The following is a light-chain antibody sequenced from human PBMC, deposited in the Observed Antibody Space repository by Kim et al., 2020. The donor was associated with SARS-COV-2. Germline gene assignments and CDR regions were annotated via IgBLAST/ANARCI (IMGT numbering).Light chain of an antibody. CDR1: QSVLYSSNNKNY. Sequence: DIVMTQSPDSLAVSLGERATINCKSSQSVLYSSNNKNYLAWYQQKPGQPPKLLIYWASTRESGVPDRFSGSGSGTDFTLTINSLQAEDVAVYYCQQYYTAPLTFGGGTKLEI. CDR2: WAS. CDR3: QQYYTAPLT. V-gene: IGKV4-1*01. J-gene: IGKJ4*01.